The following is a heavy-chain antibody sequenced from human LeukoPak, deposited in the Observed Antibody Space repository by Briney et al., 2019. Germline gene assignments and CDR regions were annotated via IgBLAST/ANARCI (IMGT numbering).Heavy chain of an antibody. J-gene: IGHJ6*03. CDR1: GGSFSVYY. CDR2: IYYSGST. V-gene: IGHV4-34*01. D-gene: IGHD1-26*01. CDR3: ARLRIDYMDV. Sequence: SETLSLTCAVYGGSFSVYYWSWIRQPPGKGLEWIGSIYYSGSTYYNPSLKSRVTISVDTSKNQFSLKLSSVTAADTAVYYCARLRIDYMDVWGKGTTVTISS.